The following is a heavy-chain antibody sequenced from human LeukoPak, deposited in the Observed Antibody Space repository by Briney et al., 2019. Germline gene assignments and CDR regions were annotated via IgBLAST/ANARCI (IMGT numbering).Heavy chain of an antibody. CDR3: AREGIAASPADYYYYMDV. CDR2: MNPNSGNT. V-gene: IGHV1-8*03. CDR1: GYTFTSYD. J-gene: IGHJ6*03. D-gene: IGHD6-13*01. Sequence: ASVKVSCKASGYTFTSYDINWVRQATGQGLEWMGWMNPNSGNTGYAQKFQGRVTITRNTSISTAYMELSSLRSEDTAVYYCAREGIAASPADYYYYMDVWGKGTTVTVSS.